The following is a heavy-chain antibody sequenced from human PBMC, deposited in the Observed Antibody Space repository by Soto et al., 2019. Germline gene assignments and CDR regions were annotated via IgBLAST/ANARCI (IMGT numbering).Heavy chain of an antibody. CDR1: GGTFSNYA. CDR3: ARVFFGWNGDHRDLHSFRTQRSSDL. V-gene: IGHV1-69*01. Sequence: SPVKLSCKASGGTFSNYAISWVRQAPGQGLEWMGGIIPIFGTANYAQKFQGRVTITADESTSTAYMELSSLRSEDTAVYYCARVFFGWNGDHRDLHSFRTQRSSDL. J-gene: IGHJ2*01. CDR2: IIPIFGTA. D-gene: IGHD1-1*01.